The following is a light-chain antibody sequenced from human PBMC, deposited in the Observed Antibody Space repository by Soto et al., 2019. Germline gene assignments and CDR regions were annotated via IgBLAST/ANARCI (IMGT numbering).Light chain of an antibody. V-gene: IGLV2-8*01. CDR2: EVT. J-gene: IGLJ3*02. CDR3: TSYVGNNIWV. Sequence: QSVLTQPPSASGSPGQSVTISCTGTSSDVGAYNYVSWYQQYPGKAPKLMIYEVTKRLSGVPDRFSGSKSGNTASLTVSGLQAEDEADYYCTSYVGNNIWVFGGGTKVTVL. CDR1: SSDVGAYNY.